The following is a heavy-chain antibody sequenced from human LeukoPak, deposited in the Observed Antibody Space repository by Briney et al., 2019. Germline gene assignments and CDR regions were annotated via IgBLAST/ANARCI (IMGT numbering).Heavy chain of an antibody. Sequence: ASVKVSCKASGGTFSSYAISWVRQAPGQGLEWMGGIIPIFGTANYAQKFQGRVTITADESTSTAYMELSSLRSENTAVYYCARDKADYYDSSGYYYSAFDIWGQGTMVTVSS. CDR2: IIPIFGTA. D-gene: IGHD3-22*01. CDR3: ARDKADYYDSSGYYYSAFDI. V-gene: IGHV1-69*13. CDR1: GGTFSSYA. J-gene: IGHJ3*02.